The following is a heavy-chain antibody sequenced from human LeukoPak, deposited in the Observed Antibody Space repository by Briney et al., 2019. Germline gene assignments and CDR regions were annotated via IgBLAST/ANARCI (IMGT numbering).Heavy chain of an antibody. V-gene: IGHV1-2*02. CDR2: INPNSGGT. D-gene: IGHD6-13*01. J-gene: IGHJ4*02. CDR3: ARRYSSSWIDS. Sequence: GASVKVSFKASGYTFTGYYMHWVRQAPGQGLECMGWINPNSGGTSYSQKFHGRVTMTRDTSISTAYMELSGLTSDDTAVYYCARRYSSSWIDSWGQGTLVTVSS. CDR1: GYTFTGYY.